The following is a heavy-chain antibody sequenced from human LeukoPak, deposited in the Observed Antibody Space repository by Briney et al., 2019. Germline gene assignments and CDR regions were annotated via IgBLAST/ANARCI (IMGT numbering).Heavy chain of an antibody. D-gene: IGHD5-12*01. CDR1: GFSFSSCA. CDR2: ISGGADST. J-gene: IGHJ4*02. Sequence: QPGGSLRLSCAASGFSFSSCAMGWVRQAPGKGPDWVSSISGGADSTYYADSVKGRFTISRDNSKNTLYLQINSLRVEDTAIYYCVKARECSAHDPVGDYWGQGALVTVSS. CDR3: VKARECSAHDPVGDY. V-gene: IGHV3-23*01.